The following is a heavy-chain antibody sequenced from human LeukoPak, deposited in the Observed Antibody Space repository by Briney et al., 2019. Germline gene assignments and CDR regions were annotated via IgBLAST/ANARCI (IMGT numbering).Heavy chain of an antibody. D-gene: IGHD2-2*02. Sequence: ASVKVSCKASGYTFTSYGISWVRQAPGQGLEWMGWISAYNGNTNYAQKLQGRVTMTTDTSTSTAYMELRSLRSEDTAVYYCARGATYCSSTSCYIWFDPWGQGTLVTVSS. CDR3: ARGATYCSSTSCYIWFDP. J-gene: IGHJ5*02. CDR1: GYTFTSYG. V-gene: IGHV1-18*01. CDR2: ISAYNGNT.